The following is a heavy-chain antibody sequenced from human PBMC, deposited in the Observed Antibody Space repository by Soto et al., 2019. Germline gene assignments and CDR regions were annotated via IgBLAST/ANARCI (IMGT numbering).Heavy chain of an antibody. CDR1: GFTFGTTD. Sequence: QLLQSGGRLVQPGGSLTLSCAASGFTFGTTDMSWVRQAPGEGLEWVSTIDGSGGITYYADSVKGRFTISRDNSRNTVYRQMNSLRGDDTALYYCVTNAGWFNTWGQGALVTVSS. CDR3: VTNAGWFNT. J-gene: IGHJ5*02. V-gene: IGHV3-23*01. CDR2: IDGSGGIT.